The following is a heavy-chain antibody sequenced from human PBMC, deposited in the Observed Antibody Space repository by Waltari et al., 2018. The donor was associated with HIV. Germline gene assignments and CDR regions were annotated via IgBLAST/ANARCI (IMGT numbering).Heavy chain of an antibody. CDR2: IYYSGST. CDR3: ARHSLTYYYDSSGYSVAFDY. CDR1: GGSISSSSYY. D-gene: IGHD3-22*01. Sequence: LQLRESGPGLVTPSETLSLTCTVSGGSISSSSYYWGGIRQPPGKGLEWIGSIYYSGSTDSNPSLKSRVTISVDTSKNQFSLKLSSVTAADTAVYYCARHSLTYYYDSSGYSVAFDYWGQGTLVTVSS. V-gene: IGHV4-39*01. J-gene: IGHJ4*02.